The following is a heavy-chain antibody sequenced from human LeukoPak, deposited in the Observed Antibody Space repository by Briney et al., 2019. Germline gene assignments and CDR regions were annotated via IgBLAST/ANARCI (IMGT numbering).Heavy chain of an antibody. Sequence: SVKVSCKASGGTFSSYAISWVRQAPGQGLEWMGGIIPIFGTANYAQKLQGRGTITADESTSTAYMELSSLRSEDTAVYYSARDRHDFWSGPRHYYYYYMDVWGKGTTVTVSS. CDR3: ARDRHDFWSGPRHYYYYYMDV. CDR1: GGTFSSYA. CDR2: IIPIFGTA. D-gene: IGHD3-3*01. J-gene: IGHJ6*03. V-gene: IGHV1-69*13.